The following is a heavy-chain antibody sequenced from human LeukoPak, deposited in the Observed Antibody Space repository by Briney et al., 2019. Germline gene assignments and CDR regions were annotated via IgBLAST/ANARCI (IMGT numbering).Heavy chain of an antibody. D-gene: IGHD2/OR15-2a*01. V-gene: IGHV3-20*04. J-gene: IGHJ4*02. CDR3: ARSRYFNEPDY. CDR2: INWDGGST. Sequence: PGGSLRLSCAASGFTFDDYGMSWVRQSPEKGLEWVSGINWDGGSTGYADSVKGRFTISRDNAKDSLYLQMNSLRVEDTALYYCARSRYFNEPDYWGQGTLVTVSS. CDR1: GFTFDDYG.